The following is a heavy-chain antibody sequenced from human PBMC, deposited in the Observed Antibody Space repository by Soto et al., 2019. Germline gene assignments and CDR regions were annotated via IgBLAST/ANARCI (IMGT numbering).Heavy chain of an antibody. J-gene: IGHJ4*02. V-gene: IGHV1-3*01. CDR1: GYTFTAYA. CDR3: AKGTTMIVVVRPFDY. Sequence: ALVKVSCKATGYTFTAYAMHWVRQAPGQRLEWMGWINAGNGNTKYSQKFQGRVTITRDTSASTAYMELSSLRAEDTAVYYCAKGTTMIVVVRPFDYWGQGTLVTVSS. CDR2: INAGNGNT. D-gene: IGHD3-22*01.